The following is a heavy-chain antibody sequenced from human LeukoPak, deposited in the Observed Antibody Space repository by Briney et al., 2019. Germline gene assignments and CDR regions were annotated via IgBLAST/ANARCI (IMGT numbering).Heavy chain of an antibody. Sequence: PSETLTLTCTVSGGSISSHYSNWIPQPPGRGLEWSGYIYYSGSTNYHPSLKSRVTISLDTSKSQFSLRLSSVTAADTAVYYCAREGSRWVDFDYWGQGTLVTVSS. D-gene: IGHD1-26*01. CDR2: IYYSGST. V-gene: IGHV4-59*11. CDR1: GGSISSHY. CDR3: AREGSRWVDFDY. J-gene: IGHJ4*02.